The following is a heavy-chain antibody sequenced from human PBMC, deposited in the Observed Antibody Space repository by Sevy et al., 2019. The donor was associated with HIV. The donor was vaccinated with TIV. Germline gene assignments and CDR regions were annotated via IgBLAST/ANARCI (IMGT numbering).Heavy chain of an antibody. CDR1: GFPCSNYA. CDR2: LIGGGSRT. CDR3: AKRRVQSGLSGGGANYGWDV. D-gene: IGHD2-15*01. V-gene: IGHV3-23*01. Sequence: GGSLRLSCAASGFPCSNYAMSWIRQAPGKGLEWVSTLIGGGSRTYYADSVTGQFTISRDKSKNTLYLQMNSLRAEDTAIYYCAKRRVQSGLSGGGANYGWDVCGHGTTVTVSS. J-gene: IGHJ6*02.